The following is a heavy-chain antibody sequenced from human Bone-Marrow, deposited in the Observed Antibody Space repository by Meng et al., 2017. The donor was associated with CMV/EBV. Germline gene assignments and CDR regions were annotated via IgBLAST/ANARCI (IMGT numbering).Heavy chain of an antibody. CDR1: GYTFTSYG. D-gene: IGHD6-19*01. CDR2: IIPIFGTA. V-gene: IGHV1-69*05. CDR3: ARWYSSGWTPHFDY. Sequence: SVKVSCKASGYTFTSYGISWVRQAPGQGLEWMGGIIPIFGTANYAQKFQGRVTITTDESTSTAYMGLSSLRSEDTAVYYCARWYSSGWTPHFDYWGQGTLVTVSS. J-gene: IGHJ4*02.